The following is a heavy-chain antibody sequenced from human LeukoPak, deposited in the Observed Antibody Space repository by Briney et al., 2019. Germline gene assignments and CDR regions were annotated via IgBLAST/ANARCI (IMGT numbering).Heavy chain of an antibody. J-gene: IGHJ3*02. CDR3: AKSDGYNDLDAFDI. CDR1: GFTFRSYG. CDR2: IRYDGSNK. D-gene: IGHD5-24*01. V-gene: IGHV3-30*02. Sequence: PGGSLRLSCAASGFTFRSYGMHWVRQAPGKGLEWVALIRYDGSNKYYADSVKGRFTISRDNSKNTLYLQMNSLRAEDTAVYYCAKSDGYNDLDAFDIWGQGTMVTVSS.